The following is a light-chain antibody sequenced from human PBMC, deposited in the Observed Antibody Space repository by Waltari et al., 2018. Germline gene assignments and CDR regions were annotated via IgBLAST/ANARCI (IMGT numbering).Light chain of an antibody. J-gene: IGLJ3*02. CDR2: DVT. Sequence: QSALTQPASVSGSPGQSITISCTGTSNYIGGHDFVSWYKQHPGQAPKLLIYDVTKRASGISSRFSGSKSGNTASLTISGLQAEDEADYYCFSFTPTSRLAMFAGGTKLTV. CDR3: FSFTPTSRLAM. CDR1: SNYIGGHDF. V-gene: IGLV2-14*03.